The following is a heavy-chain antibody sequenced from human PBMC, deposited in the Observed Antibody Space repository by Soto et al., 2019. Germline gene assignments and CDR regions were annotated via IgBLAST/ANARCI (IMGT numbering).Heavy chain of an antibody. D-gene: IGHD2-2*01. V-gene: IGHV1-18*04. J-gene: IGHJ4*02. CDR2: ISAYNGNT. CDR1: GYTFTSYG. CDR3: AGDRVWGYCSSTSCLGNVFDY. Sequence: ASVKVSCKASGYTFTSYGSSWVRQAPGQGLEWMGWISAYNGNTNYAQKLQGRVTMTTDTSTSTAYMELRSLRSDDTAVYYCAGDRVWGYCSSTSCLGNVFDYWGQRTLVTVCS.